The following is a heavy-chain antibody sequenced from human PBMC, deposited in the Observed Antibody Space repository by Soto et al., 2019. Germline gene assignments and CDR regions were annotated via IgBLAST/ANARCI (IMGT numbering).Heavy chain of an antibody. D-gene: IGHD3-16*02. CDR3: ATIYSDMITFGGVIAPFDY. J-gene: IGHJ4*02. V-gene: IGHV4-39*01. CDR2: IYYSGST. Sequence: SETLSLTCTVSGGSISSSSYYWGWIRQPPGKGLEWIGSIYYSGSTYYNPSLKSRVTISVDTSKNQFSLKLSSVTAADTAVYYCATIYSDMITFGGVIAPFDYWGQGTLVTVSS. CDR1: GGSISSSSYY.